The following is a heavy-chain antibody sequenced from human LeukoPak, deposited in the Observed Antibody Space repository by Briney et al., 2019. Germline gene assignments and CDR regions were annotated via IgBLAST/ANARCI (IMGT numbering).Heavy chain of an antibody. D-gene: IGHD3-10*01. CDR1: GFTLTYYG. Sequence: GGSLRLSCAASGFTLTYYGMNWVRQAPGKGLEWLSYISSSSRTIYYADSVKGRFTISRDNSKNTLYLQMNSLRAEDTAVYYCAKAYLMVPPEYYFDYWGQGTLVTVSS. CDR3: AKAYLMVPPEYYFDY. V-gene: IGHV3-48*01. J-gene: IGHJ4*02. CDR2: ISSSSRTI.